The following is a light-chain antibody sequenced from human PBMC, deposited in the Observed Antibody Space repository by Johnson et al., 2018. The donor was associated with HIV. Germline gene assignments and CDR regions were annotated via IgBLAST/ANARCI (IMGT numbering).Light chain of an antibody. J-gene: IGLJ1*01. V-gene: IGLV1-51*01. CDR1: NSNIGNNY. CDR3: GTWDNSLIAYV. CDR2: DNT. Sequence: HSVLTQPPSVSAAPGQKVTISCSGSNSNIGNNYVSWYQQLPGTAPKVLIYDNTKRPSGIPDRFSGSKSDTSATLGITGLQTGDEADYFCGTWDNSLIAYVFATGTKVTVL.